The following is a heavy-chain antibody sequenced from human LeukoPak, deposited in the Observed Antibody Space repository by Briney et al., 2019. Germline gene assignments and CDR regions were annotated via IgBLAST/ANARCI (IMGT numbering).Heavy chain of an antibody. V-gene: IGHV4-59*01. CDR1: GGSISSYY. CDR2: VFHSGDT. CDR3: ANSDIVTGTTYYFDY. J-gene: IGHJ4*02. D-gene: IGHD3-9*01. Sequence: SETLSLTCSVSGGSISSYYRFWIRQPPGKGLEWIGYVFHSGDTNYNPSFKSRVTISLDMSKTQFSLKLNSVTAADTAVYYCANSDIVTGTTYYFDYWGQGALITVSS.